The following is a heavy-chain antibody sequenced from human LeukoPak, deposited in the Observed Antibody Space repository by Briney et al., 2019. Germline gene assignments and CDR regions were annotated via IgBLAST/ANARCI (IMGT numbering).Heavy chain of an antibody. J-gene: IGHJ4*02. V-gene: IGHV3-49*04. CDR2: IRGKAYGETT. CDR1: GFSFADYA. Sequence: GGSLRLSCSVSGFSFADYAMNWVRQAPGKGLEWVGFIRGKAYGETTDYAASVKGRFIISRDEFDSIAYLQMNSLKTEDTAVYYCARGSDSNFGARDGFDYWGQGTLVTVSS. CDR3: ARGSDSNFGARDGFDY. D-gene: IGHD3-16*01.